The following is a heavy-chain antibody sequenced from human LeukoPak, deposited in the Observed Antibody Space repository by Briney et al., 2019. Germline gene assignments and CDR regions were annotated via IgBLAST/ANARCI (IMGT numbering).Heavy chain of an antibody. CDR3: ARDDGDYPWDY. D-gene: IGHD4-17*01. Sequence: GGSLRLSCAASGFTFSSYSMNWVRQAPGKGLEWVSSISSSYIYYADSVKGRFTISRDNAKNSLYLQMNSLRAEDTAVYYCARDDGDYPWDYWGQGALVTVSS. V-gene: IGHV3-21*01. J-gene: IGHJ4*02. CDR1: GFTFSSYS. CDR2: ISSSYI.